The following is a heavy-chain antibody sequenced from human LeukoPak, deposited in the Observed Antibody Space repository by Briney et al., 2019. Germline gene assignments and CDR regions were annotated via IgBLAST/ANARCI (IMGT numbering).Heavy chain of an antibody. CDR2: INPNSGGT. CDR1: GYTFTSYD. D-gene: IGHD3-16*01. Sequence: GASVKVSCKASGYTFTSYDINWVRQAPGQGLEWMGWINPNSGGTNYAQKFQGRVTMTRDTSISTAYMELSRLRSDDTAVYYCARVPRAWGGYDYWGQGTLVTVSS. CDR3: ARVPRAWGGYDY. V-gene: IGHV1-2*02. J-gene: IGHJ4*02.